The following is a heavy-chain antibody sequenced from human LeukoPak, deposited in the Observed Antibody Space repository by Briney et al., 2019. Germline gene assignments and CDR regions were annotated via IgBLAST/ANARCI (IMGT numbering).Heavy chain of an antibody. V-gene: IGHV3-21*01. J-gene: IGHJ4*02. Sequence: GGSLRLSCAASGFTFSSYSMNWVRQAPGKGLEWVSSISSSSSYIYYADSVKGRFTISRDNAKNSLYLQMNSLRAEDTAVYYCARDLIYGRPPPPINYYIDYWGQGTLVTVSS. CDR3: ARDLIYGRPPPPINYYIDY. CDR2: ISSSSSYI. CDR1: GFTFSSYS. D-gene: IGHD4-17*01.